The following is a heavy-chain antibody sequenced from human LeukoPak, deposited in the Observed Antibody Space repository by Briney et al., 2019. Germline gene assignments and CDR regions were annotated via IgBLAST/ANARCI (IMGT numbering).Heavy chain of an antibody. CDR3: ASKKWGDGLT. J-gene: IGHJ4*02. D-gene: IGHD5-24*01. Sequence: SETLSLTCAVYGGSFSGYYWSWIRQPPGKGLEWIGSIHYGGSTYYNPSLKSRVTISVDTSKNQFSLKLSSVTAADTALYYCASKKWGDGLTWGQGTLVTVSS. CDR2: IHYGGST. V-gene: IGHV4-34*01. CDR1: GGSFSGYY.